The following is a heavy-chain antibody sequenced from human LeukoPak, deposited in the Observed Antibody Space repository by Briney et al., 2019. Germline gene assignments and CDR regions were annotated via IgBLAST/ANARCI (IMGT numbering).Heavy chain of an antibody. CDR1: GGIFGSYA. CDR3: AKGSRLREAGSYRF. CDR2: IIPIFDTP. Sequence: SVRVSCKASGGIFGSYAINWVRQAPGQGLEWLGRIIPIFDTPNDAQTFQGRVTISADKSTRTVYMELSSLRSEDTALYYCAKGSRLREAGSYRFWGQGTLVTVSS. J-gene: IGHJ4*02. V-gene: IGHV1-69*06. D-gene: IGHD3-16*02.